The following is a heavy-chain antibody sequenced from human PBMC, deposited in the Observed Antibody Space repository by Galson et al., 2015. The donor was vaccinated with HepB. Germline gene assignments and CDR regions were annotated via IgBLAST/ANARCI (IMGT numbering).Heavy chain of an antibody. CDR3: ARERGMVRGTGSVAPRSNGMDV. J-gene: IGHJ6*02. D-gene: IGHD3-10*01. V-gene: IGHV3-23*01. Sequence: SLRLSCAASGFTFSSYAMSWVRQAPGKGLEWVSAISGSGGSTYYADSVKGRFTISRDNAKNSLYLQMNSLRAEDTAVYYCARERGMVRGTGSVAPRSNGMDVWGQGTTVTVSS. CDR2: ISGSGGST. CDR1: GFTFSSYA.